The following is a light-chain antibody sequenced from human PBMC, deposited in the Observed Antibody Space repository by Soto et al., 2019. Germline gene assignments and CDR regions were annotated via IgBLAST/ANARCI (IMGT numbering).Light chain of an antibody. J-gene: IGLJ1*01. CDR1: SSDVGGYNY. Sequence: QSVLTQPAYVSGSPGQSITISCAGTSSDVGGYNYVSWYQQHPGKAPKLMIYEVSNRPSGVSNRFSGSKSGNTASLTISGLQAEDEADYYCSSYTSSSTLVFGTGTKLTV. CDR2: EVS. CDR3: SSYTSSSTLV. V-gene: IGLV2-14*01.